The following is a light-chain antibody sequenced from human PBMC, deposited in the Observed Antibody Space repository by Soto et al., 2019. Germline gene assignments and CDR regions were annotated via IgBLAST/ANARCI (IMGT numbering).Light chain of an antibody. CDR3: QHYVTSPLT. V-gene: IGKV3-20*01. Sequence: EIVLTQSPATLSLSPGERATLSCRASQSVSATYLAWYQQKPGQAPRLLIYAASSRATGVPDRFSGSGSGTDFTLTISRLEPEDFAVYYCQHYVTSPLTFGGGTKV. CDR1: QSVSATY. J-gene: IGKJ4*01. CDR2: AAS.